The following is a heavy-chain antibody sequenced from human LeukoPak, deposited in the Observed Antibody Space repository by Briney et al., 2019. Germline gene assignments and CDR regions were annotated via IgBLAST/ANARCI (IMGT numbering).Heavy chain of an antibody. CDR2: IYYSGNT. V-gene: IGHV4-39*07. D-gene: IGHD3-10*01. CDR1: GGSISSSPNY. J-gene: IGHJ4*02. Sequence: PSETLSLTCAVSGGSISSSPNYWGWHRPPPGMGLEWVVSIYYSGNTHYNPSLESRVTMSVDTSKNQFSLKLSSVTAADTAVYCCASSDYGSGYGYWGQGTLVSVPS. CDR3: ASSDYGSGYGY.